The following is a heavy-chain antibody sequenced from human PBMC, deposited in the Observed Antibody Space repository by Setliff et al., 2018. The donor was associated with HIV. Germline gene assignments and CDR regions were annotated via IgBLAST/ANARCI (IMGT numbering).Heavy chain of an antibody. J-gene: IGHJ4*02. Sequence: GGSLRLSCAASGFAFSGHQMSWVRQAPGKGLEWVAKIKQDGSDKYYVDSVKGRFTISRDNAKNSLYLQMNSLRAEDTAVYYCARDLQKSCYWGQGTLVTVSS. V-gene: IGHV3-7*01. CDR3: ARDLQKSCY. CDR2: IKQDGSDK. CDR1: GFAFSGHQ.